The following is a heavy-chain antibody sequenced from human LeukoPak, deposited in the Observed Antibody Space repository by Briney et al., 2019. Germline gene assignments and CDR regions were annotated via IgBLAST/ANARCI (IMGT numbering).Heavy chain of an antibody. Sequence: GGSLRLSCAAAGFTFSTYVMSWARQAPGKGLEWVSAISGSGGSTYYADAVKGRFTISRDNSKNTLYLQMNSLGAGDTAVYYCAKGNWRYFDYWGQGTLVTVSS. CDR1: GFTFSTYV. V-gene: IGHV3-23*01. CDR2: ISGSGGST. CDR3: AKGNWRYFDY. D-gene: IGHD1-1*01. J-gene: IGHJ4*02.